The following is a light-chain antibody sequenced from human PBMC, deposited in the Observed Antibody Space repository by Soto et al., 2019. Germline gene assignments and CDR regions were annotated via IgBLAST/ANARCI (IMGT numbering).Light chain of an antibody. CDR3: SHPISDTHVV. CDR2: DVS. CDR1: SSDVGYYNS. Sequence: QSALTQPASVSGSPGQSITISCTGTSSDVGYYNSVSWYQRRPGKAPKLMIYDVSSRPSGVSNRFSGSKSGNTASLTISGLQAEDEADYYCSHPISDTHVVFGGGTHLTVL. V-gene: IGLV2-14*03. J-gene: IGLJ2*01.